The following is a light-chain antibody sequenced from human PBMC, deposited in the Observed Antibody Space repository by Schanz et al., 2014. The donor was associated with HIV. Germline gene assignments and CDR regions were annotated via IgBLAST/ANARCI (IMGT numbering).Light chain of an antibody. CDR3: SSYTSSSIYV. V-gene: IGLV2-14*03. Sequence: QSALTQPASVSGSPGQSISISCTGTSGDVGSYNYVSWYQQHPGKAPKLMIYDVSNRPSGVSSRFSGSKSGNTASLTISGLQAEDEADYYCSSYTSSSIYVFGAGTKVTVL. CDR1: SGDVGSYNY. CDR2: DVS. J-gene: IGLJ1*01.